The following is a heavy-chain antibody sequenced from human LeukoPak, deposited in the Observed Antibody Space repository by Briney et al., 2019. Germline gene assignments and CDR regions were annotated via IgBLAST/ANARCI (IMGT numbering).Heavy chain of an antibody. CDR1: GFTFSSYS. CDR3: ASSGSYRFDY. V-gene: IGHV3-48*02. D-gene: IGHD1-26*01. CDR2: ITASGTAM. J-gene: IGHJ4*02. Sequence: GGSLRPSCAASGFTFSSYSMNWVRQAPGKGLEWVSHITASGTAMFYADSVKGRFTISRDNAKNSLYLQMNSLRDEDTAVYYCASSGSYRFDYWGQGTLVTVST.